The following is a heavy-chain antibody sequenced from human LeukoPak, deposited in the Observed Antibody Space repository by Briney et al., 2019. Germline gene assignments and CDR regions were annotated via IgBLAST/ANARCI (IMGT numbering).Heavy chain of an antibody. CDR2: IYSGGSA. J-gene: IGHJ4*02. CDR1: GGSISGYH. D-gene: IGHD6-19*01. V-gene: IGHV4-59*13. CDR3: ARLAGGSGLDY. Sequence: SETLSLTCTVSGGSISGYHWSWIRQPPGMGLEWIGSIYSGGSANYNPSLKSRVTISVDTSKNHFSLKMTSMTAADTAVYYCARLAGGSGLDYWGQGTLVTVSS.